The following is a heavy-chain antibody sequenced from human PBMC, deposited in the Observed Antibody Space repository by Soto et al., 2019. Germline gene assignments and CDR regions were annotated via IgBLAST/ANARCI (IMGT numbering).Heavy chain of an antibody. CDR2: IYYSGST. J-gene: IGHJ4*02. CDR3: ARHLADNGSGSYLPIIDY. Sequence: PSETLSLTCTVSGGSISSSSYYWGWIRQPPGKGLEWIGSIYYSGSTYYNPSLKSRVTISVDTSKNQFSLQWSSLKASDTAMYYCARHLADNGSGSYLPIIDYWGQGTLVTVSS. D-gene: IGHD3-10*01. V-gene: IGHV4-39*01. CDR1: GGSISSSSYY.